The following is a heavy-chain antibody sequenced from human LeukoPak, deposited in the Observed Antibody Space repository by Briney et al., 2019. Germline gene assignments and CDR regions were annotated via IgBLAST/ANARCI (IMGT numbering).Heavy chain of an antibody. CDR1: GGSISSYY. CDR2: IYTSGGT. V-gene: IGHV4-4*07. CDR3: ARDAPGYCNDNTCPRDYFDP. D-gene: IGHD2-15*01. Sequence: PSETLSLTCTVSGGSISSYYWSWIRQPAGKGLEWIGRIYTSGGTNYNPSLKSRVIMSVDTSKSQFSLRLRSVTAADTAVYYCARDAPGYCNDNTCPRDYFDPWGQGTLVTVSS. J-gene: IGHJ5*02.